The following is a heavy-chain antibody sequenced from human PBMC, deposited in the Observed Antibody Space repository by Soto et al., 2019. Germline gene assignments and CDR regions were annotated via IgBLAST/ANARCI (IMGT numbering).Heavy chain of an antibody. D-gene: IGHD4-17*01. CDR2: IIPLFGTT. Sequence: QVQLVQSGAEVKMPGSSVKVSCKASEGTFSNYAITWVRQAPGQGLEWMGGIIPLFGTTNYAQKFQGRVTITADESTSTAYMELISLASEDTAVYYCARDHSIYGDYAVKGLRDWGQGGLATVSS. CDR3: ARDHSIYGDYAVKGLRD. CDR1: EGTFSNYA. J-gene: IGHJ4*02. V-gene: IGHV1-69*01.